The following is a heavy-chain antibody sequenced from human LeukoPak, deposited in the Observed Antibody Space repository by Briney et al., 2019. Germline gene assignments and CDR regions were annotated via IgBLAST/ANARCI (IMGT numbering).Heavy chain of an antibody. CDR2: IIPIFGTA. D-gene: IGHD1-26*01. J-gene: IGHJ4*02. V-gene: IGHV1-69*05. Sequence: SVKVSCKASGGTFSSYAISWVRQAPGQGLEWMGGIIPIFGTANYAQKFQGRVTITTDESMSTAYMELSSLRSEDTAVYYCARDALVGATYFDYWGQGTLVTVSS. CDR1: GGTFSSYA. CDR3: ARDALVGATYFDY.